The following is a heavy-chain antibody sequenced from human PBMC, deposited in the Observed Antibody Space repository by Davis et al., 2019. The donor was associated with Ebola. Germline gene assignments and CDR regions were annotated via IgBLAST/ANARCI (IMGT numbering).Heavy chain of an antibody. J-gene: IGHJ4*02. CDR3: ATEVLGTTRASHFDS. V-gene: IGHV1-69*13. D-gene: IGHD7-27*01. Sequence: AASVKVSCKASGGTFSKTGISWVRQAPGQGLEWMGWIIGLSEIVDYEQKFQGRVTITADESTTTAYMELTNLRSEDTAVYYCATEVLGTTRASHFDSWGQGTLVTVSS. CDR2: IIGLSEIV. CDR1: GGTFSKTG.